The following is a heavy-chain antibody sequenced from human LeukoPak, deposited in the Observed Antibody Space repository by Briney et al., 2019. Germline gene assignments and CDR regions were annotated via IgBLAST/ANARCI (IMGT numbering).Heavy chain of an antibody. D-gene: IGHD5-24*01. Sequence: GGSLRLSCAASGFTFSSYAMSWVRQAPGKGLEWVSAISGSGGSTYYTDSVKGRFTISRDNSKNTLYLQMNSLRAEDTAVYYCAKASRDGYNCDYWGQGTLVTVSS. V-gene: IGHV3-23*01. J-gene: IGHJ4*02. CDR3: AKASRDGYNCDY. CDR1: GFTFSSYA. CDR2: ISGSGGST.